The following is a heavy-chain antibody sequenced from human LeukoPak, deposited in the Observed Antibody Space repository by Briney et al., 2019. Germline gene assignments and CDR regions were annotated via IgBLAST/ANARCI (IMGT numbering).Heavy chain of an antibody. J-gene: IGHJ3*02. CDR1: GYTFTGYY. CDR3: AREYLVAVAGDAFDI. Sequence: GASVKVSCKASGYTFTGYYMHWVRQAPGQGLEWMGWINPNSGGTNYAQKFQGRVTMTRDTSISTAYMELSRLRSDDTAVYYCAREYLVAVAGDAFDIWGQGTMVTVSS. D-gene: IGHD6-19*01. CDR2: INPNSGGT. V-gene: IGHV1-2*02.